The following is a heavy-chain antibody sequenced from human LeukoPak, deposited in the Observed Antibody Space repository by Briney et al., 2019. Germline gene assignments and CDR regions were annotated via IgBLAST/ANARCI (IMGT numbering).Heavy chain of an antibody. V-gene: IGHV3-48*03. CDR3: ARLFYYDSSGVYGMDV. CDR2: ISSSGSTI. Sequence: GGSLRLSCAASGFTFSSYEMNWVGQAPGKGRGGGSYISSSGSTIYYADSVKGRFTISRDNAKNSLYLQMNSLRVEDTAVYYCARLFYYDSSGVYGMDVWGQGTTVTVSS. CDR1: GFTFSSYE. D-gene: IGHD3-22*01. J-gene: IGHJ6*02.